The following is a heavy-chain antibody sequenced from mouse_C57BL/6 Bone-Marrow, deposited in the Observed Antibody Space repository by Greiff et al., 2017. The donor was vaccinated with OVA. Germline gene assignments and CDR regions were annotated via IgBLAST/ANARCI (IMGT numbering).Heavy chain of an antibody. CDR3: TTGDFYYFDY. Sequence: EVQGVESGAELVRPGASVKLSCTASGFNIKDDYMHWVKQRPEQGLEWIGWIDPENGDTEYASKFQGKATITADTSSNTAYLQLSSLTSEDTAVYYCTTGDFYYFDYWGQGTTLTVSS. CDR2: IDPENGDT. J-gene: IGHJ2*01. V-gene: IGHV14-4*01. CDR1: GFNIKDDY.